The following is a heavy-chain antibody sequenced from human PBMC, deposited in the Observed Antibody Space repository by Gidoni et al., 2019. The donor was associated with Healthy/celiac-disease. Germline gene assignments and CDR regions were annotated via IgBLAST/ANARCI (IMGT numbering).Heavy chain of an antibody. CDR1: GYTCTSYA. D-gene: IGHD6-19*01. CDR2: INTNTGNP. Sequence: QVQLVQSGSEWKKPGASVKVSCKASGYTCTSYAMNWVRQAPGQGLEWMGWINTNTGNPTYAQGFTGRFVFSLDTSVSTAYLQISSLKAEDTAVYYCARDQSSGWYHSRYNWFDPWGQGTLVTVSS. J-gene: IGHJ5*02. CDR3: ARDQSSGWYHSRYNWFDP. V-gene: IGHV7-4-1*02.